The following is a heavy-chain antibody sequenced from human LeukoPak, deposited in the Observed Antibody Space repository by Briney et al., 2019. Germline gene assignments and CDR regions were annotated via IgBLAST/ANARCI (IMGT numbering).Heavy chain of an antibody. J-gene: IGHJ4*02. CDR1: GGSFSGYY. CDR2: IYYSGST. V-gene: IGHV4-59*01. CDR3: ARDGGWFGELFYFDY. D-gene: IGHD3-10*01. Sequence: SETLSLTCAVYGGSFSGYYWSWIRQPPGKGLEWIGYIYYSGSTNYNPSLKSRATISVDTSKNQFSLKLSSVTAADTAVYYCARDGGWFGELFYFDYWGRGTLVTVSS.